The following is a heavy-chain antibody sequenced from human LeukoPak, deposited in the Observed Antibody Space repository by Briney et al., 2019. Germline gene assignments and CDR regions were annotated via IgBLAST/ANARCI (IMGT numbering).Heavy chain of an antibody. J-gene: IGHJ6*02. CDR1: GGSISSYY. D-gene: IGHD3-3*01. CDR2: IYYSGST. V-gene: IGHV4-59*12. Sequence: PSETLSLTCTVSGGSISSYYWSWIRQPPGKGLEWIGYIYYSGSTNYNPSLKSRVTISVDTSKNQFSLKLSSVTAADTAVYYCARGPELRFLEWLLDDYYYGMDVWGQGTTVTVSS. CDR3: ARGPELRFLEWLLDDYYYGMDV.